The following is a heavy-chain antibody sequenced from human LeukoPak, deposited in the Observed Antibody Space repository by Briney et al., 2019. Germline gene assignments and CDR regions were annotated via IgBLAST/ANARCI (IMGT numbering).Heavy chain of an antibody. Sequence: SETLSLTCAVYGGSFSGYYWSWIRQPPGKGLEWIGEINHSGSTNYNPPLKSRVTISVDTSKNQFSLKLSSVTAADTAVYYCASVYDYVWGSYRYDAFDIWGQGTMVTVSS. D-gene: IGHD3-16*02. CDR2: INHSGST. V-gene: IGHV4-34*01. CDR3: ASVYDYVWGSYRYDAFDI. J-gene: IGHJ3*02. CDR1: GGSFSGYY.